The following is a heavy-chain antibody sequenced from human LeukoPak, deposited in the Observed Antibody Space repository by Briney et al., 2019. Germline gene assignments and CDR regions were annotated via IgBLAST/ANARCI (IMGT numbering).Heavy chain of an antibody. CDR2: IYYSGST. V-gene: IGHV4-30-4*08. D-gene: IGHD6-19*01. Sequence: PSETLSLTCTVSGGSISSGVYYWSWIRQPPGKGLEWIGYIYYSGSTYYNPSLKSRVTISVDTSKNQFSLKLSSVTAADTAVYYCARDREGSSGWYGREYYFDYWGQGTLVTVSS. CDR3: ARDREGSSGWYGREYYFDY. J-gene: IGHJ4*02. CDR1: GGSISSGVYY.